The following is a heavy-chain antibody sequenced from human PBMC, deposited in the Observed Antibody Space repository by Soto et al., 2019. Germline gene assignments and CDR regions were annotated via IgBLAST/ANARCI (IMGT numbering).Heavy chain of an antibody. J-gene: IGHJ3*01. Sequence: SETLSLTCAVYGGSFSGYYWSWIRQPPGKGLEWIGEINHSGSTNYNPSLKSRVTISVDTSKNQFSLKLSSVTAADTAVYYCASGRAPAPSFWGQGTMVTVSS. CDR2: INHSGST. CDR3: ASGRAPAPSF. V-gene: IGHV4-34*01. CDR1: GGSFSGYY.